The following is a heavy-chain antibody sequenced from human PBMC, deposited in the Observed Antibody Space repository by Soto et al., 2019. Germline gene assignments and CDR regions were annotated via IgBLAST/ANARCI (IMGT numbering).Heavy chain of an antibody. J-gene: IGHJ4*02. D-gene: IGHD6-13*01. CDR3: GRHSRSWTEDY. CDR2: IDPSDSYT. V-gene: IGHV5-10-1*01. Sequence: LGETLKISCKGSGYSFTTYWISWVRQMPGKGLEWMGRIDPSDSYTNYSPSFQGHVTISVDKSITTAYLPWSSLKASDTAMYYCGRHSRSWTEDYWGQGTLVTVS. CDR1: GYSFTTYW.